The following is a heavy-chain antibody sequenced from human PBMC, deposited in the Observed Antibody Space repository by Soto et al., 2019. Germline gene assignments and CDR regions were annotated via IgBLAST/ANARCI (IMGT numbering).Heavy chain of an antibody. V-gene: IGHV3-30*18. CDR2: ISYDGSNK. CDR1: GFTFSSYG. CDR3: AKELIAAAGTGLDY. J-gene: IGHJ4*02. Sequence: QVQLVESGGGVVQPGRSLRLSCAASGFTFSSYGMHWVRQAPGKGLEWVAVISYDGSNKYYADSVKGRFTISRDNSKNPLYLQMNSLRAEDTAVYYCAKELIAAAGTGLDYWGQGTLVTVSS. D-gene: IGHD6-13*01.